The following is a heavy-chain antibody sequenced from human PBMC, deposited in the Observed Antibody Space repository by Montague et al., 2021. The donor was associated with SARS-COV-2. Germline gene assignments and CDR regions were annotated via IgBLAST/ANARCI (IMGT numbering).Heavy chain of an antibody. V-gene: IGHV3-33*01. Sequence: SRRLSWAVSGFTFSSYGMHWVRQAPGKGLEWVAVIWYDGSNKYYADSVKGRFTISRDNSKNTLYLQMNSLRAEDTAVYYCASQLVPRWYAFDIWGQGTMVTVSS. CDR1: GFTFSSYG. D-gene: IGHD5-18*01. CDR3: ASQLVPRWYAFDI. CDR2: IWYDGSNK. J-gene: IGHJ3*02.